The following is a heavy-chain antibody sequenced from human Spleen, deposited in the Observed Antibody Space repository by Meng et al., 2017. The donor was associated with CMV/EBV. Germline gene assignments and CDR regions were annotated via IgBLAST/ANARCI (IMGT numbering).Heavy chain of an antibody. D-gene: IGHD6-6*01. CDR3: ARERIAALSDAFDI. V-gene: IGHV3-30*04. CDR2: ISYDGSNK. J-gene: IGHJ3*02. Sequence: GESLKISCAASGFTFSSYEMNWVRQAPGKGLEWVAVISYDGSNKYYADSVKGRFTISRDNSKNTLYVQMNSLRAEDTAVYYCARERIAALSDAFDIWGQGTMVTVSS. CDR1: GFTFSSYE.